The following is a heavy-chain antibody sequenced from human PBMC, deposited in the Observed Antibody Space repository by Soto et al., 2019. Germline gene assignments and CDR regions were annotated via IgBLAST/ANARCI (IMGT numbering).Heavy chain of an antibody. D-gene: IGHD1-26*01. CDR2: IYYSGST. Sequence: QVQLQESGPGLVKPSQTLSLTCTVSGGSISSGGYYWSWIRQHPGKGREWIGYIYYSGSTYYNPCLKTRVNISVGTSANQFSLKLSSVTAADTAVYLCAGIYSGSPGGTLRYWGQGPLVTVSS. CDR3: AGIYSGSPGGTLRY. J-gene: IGHJ4*02. CDR1: GGSISSGGYY. V-gene: IGHV4-31*03.